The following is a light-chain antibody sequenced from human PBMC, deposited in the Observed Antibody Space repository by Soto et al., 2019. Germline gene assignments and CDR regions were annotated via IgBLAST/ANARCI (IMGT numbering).Light chain of an antibody. Sequence: DIQMTQSPSTLSASVGDRVTITCRASQSISSWLAWYQQKPGKAPKLLIYKASSLESGVPSRFSGSGSGKEFTLTISRLQPDDFATYYCQQYNSYPWTLGQGTKVDIK. CDR1: QSISSW. CDR2: KAS. J-gene: IGKJ1*01. V-gene: IGKV1-5*03. CDR3: QQYNSYPWT.